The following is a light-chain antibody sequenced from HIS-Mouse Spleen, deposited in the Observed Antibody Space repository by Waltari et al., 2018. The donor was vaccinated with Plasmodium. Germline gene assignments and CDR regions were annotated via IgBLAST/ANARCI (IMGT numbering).Light chain of an antibody. Sequence: VTISCTGTSSDVGGYNYVSWYQQHPGKAPKLMIYEVSKRPSGVPDRFPGSKSGNTASLTVSGLQAEDEADYYCSSYAGSNNLVFGGGTKLTVL. CDR1: SSDVGGYNY. V-gene: IGLV2-8*01. J-gene: IGLJ2*01. CDR2: EVS. CDR3: SSYAGSNNLV.